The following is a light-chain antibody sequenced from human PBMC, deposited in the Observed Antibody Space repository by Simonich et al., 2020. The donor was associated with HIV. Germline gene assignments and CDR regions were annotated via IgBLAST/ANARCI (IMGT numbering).Light chain of an antibody. CDR3: QQYYDTPYT. CDR2: WAS. CDR1: QSVFYSSNNNNY. V-gene: IGKV4-1*01. Sequence: DIVMTQSPDSLAVSLGERATINCKSSQSVFYSSNNNNYLAWYQHKPVQPPKLLIYWASTRESGVPDRFSGSGSGTDFTLTISSLQAEDLAVYYCQQYYDTPYTFGQGTKLEIK. J-gene: IGKJ2*01.